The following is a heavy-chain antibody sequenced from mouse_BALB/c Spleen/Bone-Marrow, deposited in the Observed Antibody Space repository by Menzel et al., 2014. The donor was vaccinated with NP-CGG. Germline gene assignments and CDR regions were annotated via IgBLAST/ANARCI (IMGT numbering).Heavy chain of an antibody. CDR3: ARPAYYYGSNYAMDY. CDR2: ISSGGGNT. CDR1: GFTFSSYT. V-gene: IGHV5-9*03. D-gene: IGHD1-1*01. Sequence: EVQLQESGGGLVKPGGSLKLSCAASGFTFSSYTMSWVRQTPEKRLEWVATISSGGGNTYYPDSVKGRFTISRDDAKNNLYLQMSSLRSEDTALYYCARPAYYYGSNYAMDYWGQGTSVTVSS. J-gene: IGHJ4*01.